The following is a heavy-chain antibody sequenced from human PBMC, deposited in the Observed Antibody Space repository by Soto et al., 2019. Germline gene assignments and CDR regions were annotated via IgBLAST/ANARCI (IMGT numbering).Heavy chain of an antibody. V-gene: IGHV3-23*01. CDR1: GFTFSSFA. CDR2: ISGSGGRT. CDR3: AKDPSGATSWYYWYFVL. D-gene: IGHD6-13*01. Sequence: EVQLLESGGGLVQPGRSLRLSCAASGFTFSSFAVSWVRQAPGKGLEWVSAISGSGGRTYYADSVKCRFTISRDNSKSTLYLQMNSLRVDDTAVYYCAKDPSGATSWYYWYFVLWGRGTLVTVSS. J-gene: IGHJ2*01.